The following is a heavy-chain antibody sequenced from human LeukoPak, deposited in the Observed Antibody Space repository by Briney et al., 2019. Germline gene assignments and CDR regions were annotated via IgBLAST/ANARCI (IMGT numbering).Heavy chain of an antibody. CDR1: GDSMSDYF. CDR2: AADSGGT. CDR3: AAMTTVTMYSYFFDS. D-gene: IGHD4-17*01. J-gene: IGHJ4*02. V-gene: IGHV4-59*01. Sequence: SETLSLTCTVSGDSMSDYFLTWLRQPPGKGLEWIGYAADSGGTNYNPSLMSRVTTSVASSTNHFSLRLTSVPAADTAIYYCAAMTTVTMYSYFFDSWGQGALLTVSS.